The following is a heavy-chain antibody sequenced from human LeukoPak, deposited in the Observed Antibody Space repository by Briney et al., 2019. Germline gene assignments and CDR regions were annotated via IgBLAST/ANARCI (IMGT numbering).Heavy chain of an antibody. J-gene: IGHJ4*02. CDR3: ARAPSDHDY. V-gene: IGHV3-30-3*01. CDR2: ISYDGSNK. Sequence: PGRSLRLSCAASGFTFSSYAMHWVRQAPGKGLEWVAVISYDGSNKYYADSVKGRFTISRDNSKNTLYLQMNSLRAEDTAVYYCARAPSDHDYWGQGTLVTVSS. CDR1: GFTFSSYA. D-gene: IGHD1-26*01.